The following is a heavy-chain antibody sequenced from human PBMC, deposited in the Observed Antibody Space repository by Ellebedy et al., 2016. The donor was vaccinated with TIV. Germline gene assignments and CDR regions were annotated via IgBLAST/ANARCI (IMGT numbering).Heavy chain of an antibody. V-gene: IGHV4-4*02. CDR1: GGSISSSNW. CDR3: GRGMTDAYNLGSGIDY. Sequence: MPSETLSLTCAVSGGSISSSNWWSWVRQAPGKGLEWIGDLYHSGSTNFNPSLKSRVTISVDKSKNQFSLKLNSVTAADTAVYYCGRGMTDAYNLGSGIDYWGQGTLVTVSS. D-gene: IGHD5-24*01. J-gene: IGHJ4*02. CDR2: LYHSGST.